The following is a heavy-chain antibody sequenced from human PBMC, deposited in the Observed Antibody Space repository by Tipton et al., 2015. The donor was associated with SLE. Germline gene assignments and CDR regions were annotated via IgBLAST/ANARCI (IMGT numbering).Heavy chain of an antibody. CDR1: GGSISSSNW. J-gene: IGHJ3*02. CDR3: ARWGQVVITDRDAFDI. D-gene: IGHD3-22*01. V-gene: IGHV4-4*02. Sequence: TLSLTCAVSGGSISSSNWWSWVRQPPGKGLEWIGEIYHSGSTNYNPSLKSRVTISVDTSKNQFSLKLSSVTAADTAVYYCARWGQVVITDRDAFDIWGQGTMVTVSS. CDR2: IYHSGST.